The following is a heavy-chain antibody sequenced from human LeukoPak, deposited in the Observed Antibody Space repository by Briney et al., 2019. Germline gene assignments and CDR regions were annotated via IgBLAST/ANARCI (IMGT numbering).Heavy chain of an antibody. D-gene: IGHD3-22*01. J-gene: IGHJ4*02. CDR3: ARGRRSGYYWPYFDY. V-gene: IGHV1-24*01. Sequence: ASVKVSCKVSGYTLTELSMHWVRQAPGKGLEWMGGFDPEDGETIYAQKFQGRVTMTEDTSTDAAYMELSSLRSEDTAVYYCARGRRSGYYWPYFDYWGQGTLVTVSS. CDR2: FDPEDGET. CDR1: GYTLTELS.